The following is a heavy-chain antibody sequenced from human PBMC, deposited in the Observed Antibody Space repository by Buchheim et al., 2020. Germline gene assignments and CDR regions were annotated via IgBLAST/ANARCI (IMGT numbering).Heavy chain of an antibody. Sequence: QLQLQESGPGLVKPSETLSLTCTVSGGSISSSSYYWGWIRQPPGKGLEWIGSIYYSGSTYYNPSLKSRVTISGDTSQNQFSLKLSSVTAADTAVYYCASRRDGYNYLVDYWGQGTL. CDR1: GGSISSSSYY. V-gene: IGHV4-39*01. CDR3: ASRRDGYNYLVDY. D-gene: IGHD5-24*01. J-gene: IGHJ4*02. CDR2: IYYSGST.